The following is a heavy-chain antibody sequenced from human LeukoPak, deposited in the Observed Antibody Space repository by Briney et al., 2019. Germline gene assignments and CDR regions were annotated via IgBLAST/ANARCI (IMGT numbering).Heavy chain of an antibody. CDR3: ANTAYQRLGTDY. V-gene: IGHV3-11*04. D-gene: IGHD2-2*01. J-gene: IGHJ4*02. CDR1: GFTFSDYY. CDR2: ISSDSSTI. Sequence: GGSLRLSCAASGFTFSDYYTSWLRQAPGKGLEWVSYISSDSSTIYYADSVKGRFTISRDNAKKSLYLQMNSLRTEDTAVYYCANTAYQRLGTDYWGQGTLVTVSS.